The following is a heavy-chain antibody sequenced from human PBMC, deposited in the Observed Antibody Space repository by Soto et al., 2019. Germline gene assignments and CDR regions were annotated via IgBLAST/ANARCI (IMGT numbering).Heavy chain of an antibody. D-gene: IGHD2-2*03. CDR1: GYTFTSYG. CDR2: ISAYNGNT. V-gene: IGHV1-18*01. CDR3: ARDPVDIVVVPAVYYYGMDV. Sequence: GASVKVSCKASGYTFTSYGISWVRQAPGQGLEWMGWISAYNGNTNYAQKLQGRVTMTTDTSTSTAYMELRSLRSDDTAVYYCARDPVDIVVVPAVYYYGMDVRGQGTTVTVS. J-gene: IGHJ6*02.